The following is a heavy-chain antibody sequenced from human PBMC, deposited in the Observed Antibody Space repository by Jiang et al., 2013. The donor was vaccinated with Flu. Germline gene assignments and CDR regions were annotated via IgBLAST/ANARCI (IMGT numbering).Heavy chain of an antibody. D-gene: IGHD2-21*01. CDR3: ACGRSFDY. Sequence: VQLLESGGGLVQPGGSLRLSCAASGFTFSSYNIHWVRQATGKGLEWVSSIGTSGDTYYSGSVKGRFTISRENAKNSLYLQINSLRAGDTAVYYCACGRSFDYWGQGTLVTVSS. CDR1: GFTFSSYN. V-gene: IGHV3-13*04. J-gene: IGHJ4*02. CDR2: IGTSGDT.